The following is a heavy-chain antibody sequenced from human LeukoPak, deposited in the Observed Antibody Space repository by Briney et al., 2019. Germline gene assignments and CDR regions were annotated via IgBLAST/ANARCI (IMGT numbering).Heavy chain of an antibody. J-gene: IGHJ4*02. Sequence: GGSLRLSCAASASTFSSYAMHWVRQAPGKGLEWVAVISFDGGNTYYADSVKGRLVISRDNSKNTLYLQMNSLGAEDTAVYYCAKARGSTSWDFDYWGQGTLVTVSS. CDR3: AKARGSTSWDFDY. CDR2: ISFDGGNT. CDR1: ASTFSSYA. V-gene: IGHV3-30*18. D-gene: IGHD2-2*01.